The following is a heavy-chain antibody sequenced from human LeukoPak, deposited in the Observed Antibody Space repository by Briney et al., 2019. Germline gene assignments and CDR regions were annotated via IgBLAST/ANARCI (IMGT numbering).Heavy chain of an antibody. CDR2: IHYSGST. CDR3: ARRDGSWYGY. Sequence: PSETLSLTCTVSGGSISSSTYYWGWIRQPPGKGLEWIGSIHYSGSTYHNPSLESRVTISVDTSKNQFSVKLSSVTAADTAVYYCARRDGSWYGYWGQGTLVTVSS. V-gene: IGHV4-39*01. D-gene: IGHD6-13*01. J-gene: IGHJ4*02. CDR1: GGSISSSTYY.